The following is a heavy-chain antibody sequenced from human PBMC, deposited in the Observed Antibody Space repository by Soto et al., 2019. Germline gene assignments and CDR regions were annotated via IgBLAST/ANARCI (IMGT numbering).Heavy chain of an antibody. V-gene: IGHV1-58*01. Sequence: SGKVSCKASGFTFTSSAVQWVRQARGQRLEWIGWIVVGSGNTNYAQKFQERVTITRDMSTSTAYMELSSLRSEDTAVYYCAADLTDSDYVCGSANAFDIWGQGTTVPVSS. CDR2: IVVGSGNT. CDR1: GFTFTSSA. D-gene: IGHD3-16*01. J-gene: IGHJ3*02. CDR3: AADLTDSDYVCGSANAFDI.